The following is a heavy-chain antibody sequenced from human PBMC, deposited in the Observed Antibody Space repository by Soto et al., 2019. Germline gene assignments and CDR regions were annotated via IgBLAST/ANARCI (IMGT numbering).Heavy chain of an antibody. J-gene: IGHJ4*02. Sequence: GGSLRLSCAASGFTFSSYSMNWVRQAPGKGLEWVSAISGSGGSTYYADSVKGRFTISRDNSKNTLYLQMNSLRAEDTAVYYCAKARAQYYDFWSGYPVDYWGQGTLVTVSS. CDR1: GFTFSSYS. D-gene: IGHD3-3*01. V-gene: IGHV3-23*01. CDR3: AKARAQYYDFWSGYPVDY. CDR2: ISGSGGST.